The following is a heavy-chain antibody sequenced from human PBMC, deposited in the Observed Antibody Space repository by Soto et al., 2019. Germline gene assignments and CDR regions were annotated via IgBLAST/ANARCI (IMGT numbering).Heavy chain of an antibody. Sequence: GGSLRLSCAASGFTFSNAWMSWVHQAPGKGLEWVGRIKSKTDGGTADYAAPVKGRFTILRDDSKNTLYLQMNSMKTEDTAVYYCSARRQQLSQNAFDIWGQGTMFTVSS. J-gene: IGHJ3*02. D-gene: IGHD6-13*01. V-gene: IGHV3-15*01. CDR2: IKSKTDGGTA. CDR3: SARRQQLSQNAFDI. CDR1: GFTFSNAW.